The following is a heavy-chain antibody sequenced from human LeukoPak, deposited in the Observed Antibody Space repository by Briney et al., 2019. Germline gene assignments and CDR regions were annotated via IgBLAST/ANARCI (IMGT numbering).Heavy chain of an antibody. CDR3: ARLYGMDV. Sequence: GGSLRLSCAASGFTFSSYAMHWVRQAPGKGLEWVAVVSYDGSNKYYADSVKGRFTISRDNSKNTLYLQMNSLRAEDTAVYYCARLYGMDVWGQGTTVTVSS. J-gene: IGHJ6*02. V-gene: IGHV3-30-3*01. CDR1: GFTFSSYA. CDR2: VSYDGSNK.